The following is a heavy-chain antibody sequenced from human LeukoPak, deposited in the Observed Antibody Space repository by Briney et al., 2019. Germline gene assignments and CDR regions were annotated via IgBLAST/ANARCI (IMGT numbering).Heavy chain of an antibody. CDR3: ARETYGDSLDY. Sequence: GGSLRLSCAASGFTFSSYAMHWVRQAPGKGLEWVAVISYDGSNKYYADSVKGRFAISRDNSKNTLYLQMNSLRAEDTAVYYCARETYGDSLDYWGQGTLVTVSS. CDR2: ISYDGSNK. D-gene: IGHD4-17*01. CDR1: GFTFSSYA. V-gene: IGHV3-30*09. J-gene: IGHJ4*02.